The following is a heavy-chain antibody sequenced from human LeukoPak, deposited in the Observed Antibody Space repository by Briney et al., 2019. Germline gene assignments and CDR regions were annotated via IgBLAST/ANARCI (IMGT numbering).Heavy chain of an antibody. D-gene: IGHD3-22*01. CDR3: ARDRGGDDSSGYYYRFFDY. CDR1: GYSISSGYY. Sequence: SETLSLTCTVSGYSISSGYYWGWIRQPPGKGLEWIGSIYHSGSTYYNPSLKSRVTISVDTSKNQFSLKLSSVTAADTAVYYCARDRGGDDSSGYYYRFFDYWGQGTLVTVSS. J-gene: IGHJ4*02. V-gene: IGHV4-38-2*02. CDR2: IYHSGST.